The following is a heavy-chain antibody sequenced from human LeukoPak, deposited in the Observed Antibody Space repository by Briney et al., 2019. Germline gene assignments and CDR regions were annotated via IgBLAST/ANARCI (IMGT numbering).Heavy chain of an antibody. Sequence: ASVKVSCKASGYTFTRYYMHWVRQAPGQGLEWMGWINPNSGGTNYAQKFQGRVTMTRDTSISTAYMELSRLRSDDTAVYYCARGVVGYSYAPDAFDIWGQGTMVTVSS. D-gene: IGHD5-18*01. CDR2: INPNSGGT. J-gene: IGHJ3*02. CDR3: ARGVVGYSYAPDAFDI. CDR1: GYTFTRYY. V-gene: IGHV1-2*02.